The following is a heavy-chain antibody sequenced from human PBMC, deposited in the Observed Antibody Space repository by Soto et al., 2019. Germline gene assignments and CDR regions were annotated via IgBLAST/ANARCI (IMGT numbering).Heavy chain of an antibody. J-gene: IGHJ4*02. V-gene: IGHV3-33*01. Sequence: QVQLVESGGGVVQPGGSLRLSCAASGVSVSRHGMHWVRQSPGKGLEWVAVIWSDGINKYYVESVKGRFTISRDDSTNTLHVQLNSLRAEETAVYYCARGRLAWHQGYLDHWGQGTLVTVSS. CDR3: ARGRLAWHQGYLDH. D-gene: IGHD4-17*01. CDR2: IWSDGINK. CDR1: GVSVSRHG.